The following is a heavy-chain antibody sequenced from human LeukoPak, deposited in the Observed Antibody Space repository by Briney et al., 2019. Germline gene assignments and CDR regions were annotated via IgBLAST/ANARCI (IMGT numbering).Heavy chain of an antibody. CDR2: IESNGGDK. V-gene: IGHV3-7*01. CDR3: ASAVRGSSVDY. Sequence: GGSLRLSCAASGFSFSSYWMSWIRQTPGKGLEYVANIESNGGDKYYVDSVKGRFTISRGNAKNSLYLQMNSLRAEDTAVYYCASAVRGSSVDYWGQGTLVAVSS. CDR1: GFSFSSYW. J-gene: IGHJ4*02.